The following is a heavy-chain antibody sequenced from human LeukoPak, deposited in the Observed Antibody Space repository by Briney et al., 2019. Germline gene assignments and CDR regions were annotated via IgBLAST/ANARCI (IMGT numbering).Heavy chain of an antibody. D-gene: IGHD2-8*01. CDR3: ARGAGYCTNGVCYTYWFDP. J-gene: IGHJ5*02. CDR1: GGSFSGYY. CDR2: INHSGST. Sequence: SETLSLTCAVYGGSFSGYYWSWIRQPPGKGLEWIGEINHSGSTNYNPSLKSRVTISVDTSKNQFSLKLSSVTAADTAVYYCARGAGYCTNGVCYTYWFDPWGQGTLVTVSS. V-gene: IGHV4-34*01.